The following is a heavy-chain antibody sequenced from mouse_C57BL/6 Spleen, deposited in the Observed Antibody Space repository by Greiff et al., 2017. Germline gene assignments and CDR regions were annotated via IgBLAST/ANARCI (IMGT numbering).Heavy chain of an antibody. V-gene: IGHV10-1*01. CDR2: IRSKSNNYAK. Sequence: EVTLMESGGGLVQPTGSLKLSCAASGFSFNTYAMNWVRQAPGKGLEWVARIRSKSNNYAKSYADSVKDRFTISRDDSESMLYLQMNNLNTDVTAMYYWVRQGYYSSSPYFDVWGTGTTVTVSS. CDR1: GFSFNTYA. CDR3: VRQGYYSSSPYFDV. D-gene: IGHD1-1*01. J-gene: IGHJ1*03.